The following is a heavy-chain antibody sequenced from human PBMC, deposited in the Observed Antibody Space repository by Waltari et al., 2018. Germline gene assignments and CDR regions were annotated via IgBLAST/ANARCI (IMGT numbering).Heavy chain of an antibody. D-gene: IGHD6-6*01. CDR3: AREEYSSSSGEYYYYYYMDV. Sequence: QVQLQESGPGLVKPSETLSLTCTVSGGSISSHYWSWIRQPPGKGLAWIAYIYYRGSTNYNPSRKSRVTIPVDTAKNQFSLKLSSVTAADTAVYYCAREEYSSSSGEYYYYYYMDVWGKGTTVTVSS. J-gene: IGHJ6*03. V-gene: IGHV4-59*11. CDR2: IYYRGST. CDR1: GGSISSHY.